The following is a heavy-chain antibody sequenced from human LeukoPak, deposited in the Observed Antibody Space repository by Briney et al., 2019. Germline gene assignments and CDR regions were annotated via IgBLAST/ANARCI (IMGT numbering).Heavy chain of an antibody. CDR2: IYTSGST. CDR3: ARDPGVGSGWSEYFQH. J-gene: IGHJ1*01. CDR1: GGSISSYY. D-gene: IGHD6-19*01. V-gene: IGHV4-4*07. Sequence: TSETLSLTCTVSGGSISSYYWSWIRQPAGKGLEWIGRIYTSGSTNYNPSLKSQVTMSVDTSKNQFSLKLSSVTAADTAVYYCARDPGVGSGWSEYFQHWGQGTLVTVSS.